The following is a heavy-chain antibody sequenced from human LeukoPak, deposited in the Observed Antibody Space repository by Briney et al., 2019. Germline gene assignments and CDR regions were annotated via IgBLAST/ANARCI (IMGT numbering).Heavy chain of an antibody. CDR3: ARDRDYYGSGSRFDP. D-gene: IGHD3-10*01. J-gene: IGHJ5*02. CDR1: GYSISSGYY. CDR2: IYHSGST. V-gene: IGHV4-38-2*02. Sequence: SETLSLTCAVSGYSISSGYYWGWIQQPPGKGLEWIGSIYHSGSTYYNPSLKSRVTISVDTSKNQFSLKLSSVTAADTAVYYCARDRDYYGSGSRFDPWGQGTLVTVSS.